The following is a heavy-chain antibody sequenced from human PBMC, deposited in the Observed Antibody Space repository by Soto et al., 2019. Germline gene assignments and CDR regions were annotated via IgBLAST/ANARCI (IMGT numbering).Heavy chain of an antibody. D-gene: IGHD5-12*01. CDR1: GGSISSYY. CDR2: IYYSGST. V-gene: IGHV4-59*01. Sequence: QVQLQESGPGLVKPSETLSLTCTVSGGSISSYYWSWIRQPPGKGLEWIGYIYYSGSTNYNPSLKSRVTISVDTSKNQFSLKLSSVTAADTAVYYCARERGYSGYENYGMDVWGQGTTVTVSS. CDR3: ARERGYSGYENYGMDV. J-gene: IGHJ6*02.